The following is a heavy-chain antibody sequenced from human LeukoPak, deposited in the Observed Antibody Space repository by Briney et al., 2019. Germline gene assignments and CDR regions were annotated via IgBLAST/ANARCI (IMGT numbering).Heavy chain of an antibody. V-gene: IGHV3-74*01. CDR1: GFTFSSYR. J-gene: IGHJ3*02. CDR3: ARRDGGDAFDI. CDR2: INSDGSST. Sequence: GGSLRLCCAASGFTFSSYRMHWVRQAPGKGLVWVSRINSDGSSTSYADSVKGRFTISRDNAKNTLYLQMNSLRAEDTAVYYCARRDGGDAFDIWGLGTMVTVSS. D-gene: IGHD3-16*01.